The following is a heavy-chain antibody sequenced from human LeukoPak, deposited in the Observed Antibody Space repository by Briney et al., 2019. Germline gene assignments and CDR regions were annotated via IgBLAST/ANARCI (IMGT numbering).Heavy chain of an antibody. CDR1: GGSISSGGYS. CDR2: IYHSGST. Sequence: SQTLSLTCAVSGGSISSGGYSWSWIRQPPGKGLEWIGYIYHSGSTYYNPSLKSRVTISVDRSKNQFSLKLSSVTAADTAVYYCARVAPVMMVDYWGQGTLVTVSS. D-gene: IGHD3-22*01. CDR3: ARVAPVMMVDY. V-gene: IGHV4-30-2*01. J-gene: IGHJ4*02.